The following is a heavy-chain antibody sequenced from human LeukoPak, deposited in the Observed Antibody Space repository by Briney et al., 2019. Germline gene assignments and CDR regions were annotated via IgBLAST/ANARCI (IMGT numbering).Heavy chain of an antibody. CDR3: ARDEYSGLYYYMDV. CDR2: IGSTTNSI. V-gene: IGHV3-48*04. D-gene: IGHD5-12*01. Sequence: GGSLRLSCAASGFTFSSYAMSWVRPALGKGLGWVSYIGSTTNSIYYADSVKGRFTISRDNAKKSLHLQRNSLRAEDTAVYYCARDEYSGLYYYMDVWGKGTTVTVSS. CDR1: GFTFSSYA. J-gene: IGHJ6*03.